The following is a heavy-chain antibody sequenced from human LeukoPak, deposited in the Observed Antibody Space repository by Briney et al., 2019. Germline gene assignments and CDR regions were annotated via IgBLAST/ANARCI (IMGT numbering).Heavy chain of an antibody. CDR1: GFTFSSYA. CDR3: ARDSVLDFWSGYVLVY. CDR2: ISYDGGNK. Sequence: PGGSLRLSCAASGFTFSSYAMHWVRQAPGKGLEWVAVISYDGGNKYYADSVKGRFTISRDNSKNTLYLQMNSLRAEDTAVYYCARDSVLDFWSGYVLVYWGQGTLVTVSS. D-gene: IGHD3-3*01. J-gene: IGHJ4*02. V-gene: IGHV3-30-3*01.